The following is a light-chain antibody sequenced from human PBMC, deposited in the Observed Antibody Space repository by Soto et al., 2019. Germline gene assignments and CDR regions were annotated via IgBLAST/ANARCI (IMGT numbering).Light chain of an antibody. Sequence: EIVLTQSPGTLSLSPGERATLSCRASQSVSSSYLAWYQQKPGQAPRLLIYGASSRATGIPDRFSGSGSGTDFALTISRREPEDVAVYYCQQYGSSPGAFGHGTKVEL. CDR3: QQYGSSPGA. CDR2: GAS. CDR1: QSVSSSY. V-gene: IGKV3-20*01. J-gene: IGKJ1*01.